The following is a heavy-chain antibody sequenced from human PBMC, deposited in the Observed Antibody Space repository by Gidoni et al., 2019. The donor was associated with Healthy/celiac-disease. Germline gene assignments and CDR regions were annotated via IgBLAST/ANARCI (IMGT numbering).Heavy chain of an antibody. CDR2: IDPSDSYT. Sequence: EVQLVQSGAEVKTPGESLRISCKGSGYSFTRYCIRWVRQMPGKGLEWMGRIDPSDSYTNYSPSFQGHVTISADKSISTAYLQWSSLKASDTAMYYCARLYYDYVWGSYRLAGWFDPWGQGTLVTVSS. CDR1: GYSFTRYC. J-gene: IGHJ5*02. CDR3: ARLYYDYVWGSYRLAGWFDP. D-gene: IGHD3-16*02. V-gene: IGHV5-10-1*03.